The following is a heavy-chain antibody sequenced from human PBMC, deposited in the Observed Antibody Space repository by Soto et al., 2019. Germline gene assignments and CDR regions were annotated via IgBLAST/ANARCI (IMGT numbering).Heavy chain of an antibody. D-gene: IGHD7-27*01. V-gene: IGHV1-2*02. J-gene: IGHJ4*02. CDR1: GYTFTGYY. CDR3: ARGSPSSNWGSRLEPY. Sequence: ASVKVSCKASGYTFTGYYMHWVRQAPGQGLEWMGWINPNSGGTNYAQKFQGRVTMTRDTSISTAYMELSRLRSDDTAVYYCARGSPSSNWGSRLEPYWGQGTLVTVSS. CDR2: INPNSGGT.